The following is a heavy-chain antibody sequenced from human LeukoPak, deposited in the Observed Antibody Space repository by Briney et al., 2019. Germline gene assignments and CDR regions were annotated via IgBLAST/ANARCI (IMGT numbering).Heavy chain of an antibody. CDR2: INHSGST. CDR3: ARGVNSGYFDY. CDR1: GGSFSGYY. Sequence: ASETLSLTCAVYGGSFSGYYWSWIRQPPGKGLEWIGEINHSGSTNYNPSLKSRVTISVDTSKNQFSLKLTSVTAADTAVYYCARGVNSGYFDYCGQGTLVTVSS. J-gene: IGHJ4*02. V-gene: IGHV4-34*01. D-gene: IGHD1-26*01.